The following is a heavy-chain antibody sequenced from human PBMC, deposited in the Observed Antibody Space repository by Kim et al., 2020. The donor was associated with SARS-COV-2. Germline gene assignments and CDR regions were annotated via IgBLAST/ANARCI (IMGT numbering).Heavy chain of an antibody. CDR1: GGSISSEDYY. J-gene: IGHJ3*02. Sequence: SETLSLTCTVSGGSISSEDYYWSWIRQPPGKGLEWIGYTSHSGNTYYNPSLKSRISISTDTSKNHFSLTLTSVTTADTAVYYCATAAGDAFDILGQGTMV. CDR3: ATAAGDAFDI. CDR2: TSHSGNT. D-gene: IGHD6-13*01. V-gene: IGHV4-30-4*01.